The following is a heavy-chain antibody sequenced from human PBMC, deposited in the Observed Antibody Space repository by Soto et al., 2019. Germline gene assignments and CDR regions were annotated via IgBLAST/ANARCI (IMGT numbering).Heavy chain of an antibody. CDR1: GGSFSGYY. CDR3: ARGRRSLVPAAANWFDP. D-gene: IGHD2-2*01. CDR2: INHSGST. Sequence: SETLSLTCAVYGGSFSGYYWSWIRQPPGKGLEWIGEINHSGSTNYNPSLKSRVTISVDTSKNQFSLKLSSVTAADTAVYYCARGRRSLVPAAANWFDPWGQGTLVTVSS. V-gene: IGHV4-34*01. J-gene: IGHJ5*02.